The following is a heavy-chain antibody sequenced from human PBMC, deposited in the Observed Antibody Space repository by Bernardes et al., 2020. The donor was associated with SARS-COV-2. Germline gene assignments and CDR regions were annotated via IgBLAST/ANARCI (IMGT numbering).Heavy chain of an antibody. J-gene: IGHJ2*01. Sequence: SETLSLTCAVYGGSFSGYYWSWIRQPPGKGLEWIGEINHSGSTNYNPSLKSRVTISVDTSKNQFSLKLSSVTAADTAVYYCARGYCSSTSCYNLMRLWYFDLWGRGTLVTVSS. CDR2: INHSGST. CDR1: GGSFSGYY. V-gene: IGHV4-34*01. CDR3: ARGYCSSTSCYNLMRLWYFDL. D-gene: IGHD2-2*02.